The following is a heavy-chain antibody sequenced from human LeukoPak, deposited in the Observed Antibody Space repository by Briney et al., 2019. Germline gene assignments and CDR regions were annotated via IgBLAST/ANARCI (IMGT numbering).Heavy chain of an antibody. D-gene: IGHD4-23*01. CDR3: ARDMGPYGGSPGAS. J-gene: IGHJ5*02. CDR1: GFTLSGYW. V-gene: IGHV3-74*01. CDR2: VATGGTGP. Sequence: GGSLRLSCAASGFTLSGYWMHWVRQAPGKGLVWVSRVATGGTGPSYADSVKGRFTISRDNAKNTLYLQMNSLSAEDTAVYFCARDMGPYGGSPGASWGQGTLVTASS.